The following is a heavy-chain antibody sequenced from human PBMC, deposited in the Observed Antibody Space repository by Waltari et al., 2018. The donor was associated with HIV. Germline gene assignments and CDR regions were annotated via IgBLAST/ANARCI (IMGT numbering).Heavy chain of an antibody. V-gene: IGHV4-4*07. CDR3: AKSTFWGVMPADYFDV. Sequence: VPVQESGPGLVRPSEPLSLTFRVYGASLSGYSWSWIRQLVARNGNVANKWVWLGRMYVGGRPDYRGGVKNRLTMSTDTSKNQVSLKLKSVTAADTAMYYCAKSTFWGVMPADYFDVWGPGTLVTVAS. CDR1: GASLSGYS. D-gene: IGHD3-16*01. CDR2: MYVGGRP. J-gene: IGHJ4*02.